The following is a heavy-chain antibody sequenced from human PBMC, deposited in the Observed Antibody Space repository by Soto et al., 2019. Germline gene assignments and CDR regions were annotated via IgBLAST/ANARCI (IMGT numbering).Heavy chain of an antibody. Sequence: EVQLLESGGGLVQPGGSLRLSCAASGFTFSNYAMSWVRQAPGKGLEWVSAISGSGGSTYYADSVKGRFTISRDNSKNTLYLQMNSLRAEDTAVYYCAKRMIVVVQELYYFDYWGQGTLVTVSS. CDR3: AKRMIVVVQELYYFDY. V-gene: IGHV3-23*01. D-gene: IGHD3-22*01. CDR2: ISGSGGST. CDR1: GFTFSNYA. J-gene: IGHJ4*02.